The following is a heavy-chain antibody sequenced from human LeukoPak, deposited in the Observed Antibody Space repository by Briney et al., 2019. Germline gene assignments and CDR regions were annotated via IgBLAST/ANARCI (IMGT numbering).Heavy chain of an antibody. Sequence: GGSLRLSCAASGFTFRNYGMHWVRQAPGKGLEWVALIWYDGSNMYYADSKKGRFTISRDNSENTLYLQMNRLRAEDTGVYYCARGNWDGEYDTYYHYGMDVWGKGTTVTVSS. J-gene: IGHJ6*04. V-gene: IGHV3-33*01. CDR3: ARGNWDGEYDTYYHYGMDV. CDR1: GFTFRNYG. D-gene: IGHD4-17*01. CDR2: IWYDGSNM.